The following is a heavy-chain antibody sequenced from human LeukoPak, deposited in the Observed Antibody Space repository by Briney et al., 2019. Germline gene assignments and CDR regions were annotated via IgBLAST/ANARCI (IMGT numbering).Heavy chain of an antibody. D-gene: IGHD4-23*01. CDR3: AKSGVTPYYFDY. J-gene: IGHJ4*02. CDR1: GLTFSSYA. V-gene: IGHV3-23*01. Sequence: PGGPLRFSCAALGLTFSSYAMSWVRKAPGKGLEGVSHVRPGDGPTTYAESVKGRFTISRDNSKNTVSLQMNSLRVEDTAVYYCAKSGVTPYYFDYWGQGTLVTVSS. CDR2: VRPGDGPT.